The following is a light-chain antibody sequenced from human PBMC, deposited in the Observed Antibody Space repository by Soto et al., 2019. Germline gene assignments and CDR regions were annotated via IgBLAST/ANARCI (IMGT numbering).Light chain of an antibody. Sequence: QSALTQPRLVSGSPGQSVTISCTGTYSDVGLYDYLSWYQQHPGKAPKLIISDVTKRPSGVPDRFSGSKSGNTASLTISGLQAEDEADYYCCSYAGTYTYVFGSGTKLTVL. CDR1: YSDVGLYDY. J-gene: IGLJ1*01. CDR3: CSYAGTYTYV. CDR2: DVT. V-gene: IGLV2-11*01.